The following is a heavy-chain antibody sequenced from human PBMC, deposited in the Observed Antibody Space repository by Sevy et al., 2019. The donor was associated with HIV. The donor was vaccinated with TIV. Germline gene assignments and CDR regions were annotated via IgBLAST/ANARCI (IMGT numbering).Heavy chain of an antibody. D-gene: IGHD2-21*01. CDR3: VKEGGGEGGDH. J-gene: IGHJ4*02. Sequence: GGSLRLSCAASGFSYSSYGMHWVRQAPGKGLEWVAYIQYDGSNKDYADSVKGRFDTSRDNSKKTMDLKMNSLGVEDTAVYYCVKEGGGEGGDHWGQGTLVTVSS. V-gene: IGHV3-30*02. CDR2: IQYDGSNK. CDR1: GFSYSSYG.